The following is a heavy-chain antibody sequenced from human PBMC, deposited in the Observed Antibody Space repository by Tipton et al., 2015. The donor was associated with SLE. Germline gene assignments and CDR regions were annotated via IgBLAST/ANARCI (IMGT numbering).Heavy chain of an antibody. CDR3: ARRTRAAAGRIFDS. V-gene: IGHV4-39*07. J-gene: IGHJ4*02. Sequence: TLSLTCTVSGDSITSSTYWWGWIRQPPGKNLEWIGSILYAGGTTYYNPSLKSRVTISVDTSKNEFSLKLNSVSAADTAVYYCARRTRAAAGRIFDSWGQGRLVTVSS. CDR1: GDSITSSTYW. D-gene: IGHD6-13*01. CDR2: ILYAGGTT.